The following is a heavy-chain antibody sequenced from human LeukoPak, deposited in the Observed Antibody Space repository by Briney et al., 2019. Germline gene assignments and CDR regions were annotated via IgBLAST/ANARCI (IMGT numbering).Heavy chain of an antibody. CDR2: IYTSGST. V-gene: IGHV4-4*09. CDR1: GGSISSYY. D-gene: IGHD3-22*01. J-gene: IGHJ4*02. CDR3: ARLDYYDSSIDY. Sequence: PSETLSLTCTVSGGSISSYYWSWIRQPPGKGLEWIGYIYTSGSTNYNPSLKSRVTISVDTSKNQFSLKLSSVTAADTAVYYCARLDYYDSSIDYWGQGTLVTVSS.